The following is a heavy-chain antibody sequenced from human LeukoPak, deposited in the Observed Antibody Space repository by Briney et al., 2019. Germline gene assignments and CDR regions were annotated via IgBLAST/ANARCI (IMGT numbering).Heavy chain of an antibody. D-gene: IGHD6-13*01. J-gene: IGHJ4*02. CDR3: ARGQRTSRYTNFDY. CDR2: ISYDGSNE. V-gene: IGHV3-30-3*01. Sequence: GSLRLSCAASGFTFSSYAMHWVRQAPGRGLEWVAVISYDGSNEYYADSVKGRFTISRDNSKNTLFLQMNSLRAEDTAVYYCARGQRTSRYTNFDYWGQGTLVTVSS. CDR1: GFTFSSYA.